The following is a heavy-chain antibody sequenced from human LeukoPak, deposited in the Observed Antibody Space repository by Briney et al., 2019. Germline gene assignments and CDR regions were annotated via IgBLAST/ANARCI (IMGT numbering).Heavy chain of an antibody. V-gene: IGHV1-2*02. D-gene: IGHD2-2*03. CDR3: ARAMDIVVVPAALTDY. J-gene: IGHJ4*02. CDR2: INPNSGGT. CDR1: GYTFTGYY. Sequence: GASVKVSCKASGYTFTGYYMHWVRQAPGQGLEWMGWINPNSGGTNYAQKFQGRVTMTRDTSISTAYMELSRLRSDDTAVYYCARAMDIVVVPAALTDYWGQGALVTVSS.